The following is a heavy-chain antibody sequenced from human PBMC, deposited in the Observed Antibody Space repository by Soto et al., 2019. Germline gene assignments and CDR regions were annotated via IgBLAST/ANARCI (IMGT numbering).Heavy chain of an antibody. Sequence: QVQLVQSGAEVKRPGASVKVSCEASGYTFTTYDINWVRQASGQGLEWMGCVNPSSGNTVYAQKFHGGLTMTRDTSISTAYMELSSLKSDDAAIYYCARASMYIWNDHWGQGTLVTVSS. CDR3: ARASMYIWNDH. V-gene: IGHV1-8*01. CDR2: VNPSSGNT. CDR1: GYTFTTYD. D-gene: IGHD1-20*01. J-gene: IGHJ5*02.